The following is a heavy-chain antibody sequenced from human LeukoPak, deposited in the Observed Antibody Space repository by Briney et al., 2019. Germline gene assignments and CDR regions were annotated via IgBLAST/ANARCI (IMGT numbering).Heavy chain of an antibody. CDR1: GGSISSGGYS. J-gene: IGHJ4*02. CDR3: ARVLAVAGTLSFDY. Sequence: PSETLSLTCAVSGGSISSGGYSWSWIRQPPGKGLEWIGEINHSGSTNYNPSLKSRVTISVDTSKNQFSLKLSSVTAADTAVYYCARVLAVAGTLSFDYWGQGTLVTVSS. CDR2: INHSGST. D-gene: IGHD6-19*01. V-gene: IGHV4-34*01.